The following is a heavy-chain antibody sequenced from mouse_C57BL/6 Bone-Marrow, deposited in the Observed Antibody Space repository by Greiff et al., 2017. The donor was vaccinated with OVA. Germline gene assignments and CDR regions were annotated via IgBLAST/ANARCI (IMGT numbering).Heavy chain of an antibody. J-gene: IGHJ2*01. CDR3: ARDYYGSSYVDYFDY. D-gene: IGHD1-1*01. Sequence: EVLLVESGAELVKPGASVKLSCTASGFNINDYYMHWVKQRPEQGLEWIGRIDPEDGETKYAPKFKGKATITADTSSNTAYLQLSSLTSEDTAVYYCARDYYGSSYVDYFDYWGQGTTLTVSS. CDR2: IDPEDGET. V-gene: IGHV14-2*01. CDR1: GFNINDYY.